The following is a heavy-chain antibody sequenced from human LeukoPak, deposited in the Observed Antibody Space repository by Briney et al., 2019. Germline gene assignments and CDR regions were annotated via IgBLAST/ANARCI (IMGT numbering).Heavy chain of an antibody. V-gene: IGHV1-18*01. Sequence: ASVKVSCKASGYTFTSYGISWVRQAPGQGLEWMGWISAYNGNTNYAQKLQGRVTMNTDTSTSTAYMELRSLRSDDTAVYYCARWQRQSYGSGSFWFDPWGQGTLVTVSS. CDR3: ARWQRQSYGSGSFWFDP. CDR1: GYTFTSYG. D-gene: IGHD3-10*01. J-gene: IGHJ5*02. CDR2: ISAYNGNT.